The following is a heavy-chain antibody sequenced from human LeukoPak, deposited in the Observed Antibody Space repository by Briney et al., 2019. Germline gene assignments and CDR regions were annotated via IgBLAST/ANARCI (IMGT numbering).Heavy chain of an antibody. D-gene: IGHD3-22*01. Sequence: SETLSLTCSVSGYSISTGYFWVWIRQPPGKGPEWIGNIHYSGTTYYNPSLNSRVAISVDTSKNQFSLNLSSVTAADTAIYYCARDGAVSGYSFDYWGQGTLVTVSS. CDR1: GYSISTGYF. CDR2: IHYSGTT. V-gene: IGHV4-38-2*02. J-gene: IGHJ4*02. CDR3: ARDGAVSGYSFDY.